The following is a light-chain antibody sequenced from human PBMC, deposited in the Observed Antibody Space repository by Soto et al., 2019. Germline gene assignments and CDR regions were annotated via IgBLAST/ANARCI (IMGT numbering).Light chain of an antibody. V-gene: IGLV4-69*01. CDR2: VNRDGSH. CDR3: QTWGTGLVV. J-gene: IGLJ2*01. CDR1: SGHSSYA. Sequence: QSVLTQSPSASASLGASVKLTCTLSSGHSSYAIAWHQQQPEKGPRFLMKVNRDGSHFKGAGIPDRFSGSSSGAERYLTISSLQSEDEADYYWQTWGTGLVVVGGRTKVTVL.